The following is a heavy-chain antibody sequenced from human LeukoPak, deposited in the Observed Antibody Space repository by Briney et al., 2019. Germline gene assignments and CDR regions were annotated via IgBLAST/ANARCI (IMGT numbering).Heavy chain of an antibody. CDR3: ARRAAPNWYFDL. V-gene: IGHV4-59*08. CDR1: GGSISIYY. D-gene: IGHD6-6*01. Sequence: PSETLSLTCTASGGSISIYYWSWIRQPPGKGLEWIGYIFYSGGTNYNPSLKSRVTISVDTSKNQFSLNLSSVTAADTAVYYCARRAAPNWYFDLWGRGTLVTVSS. CDR2: IFYSGGT. J-gene: IGHJ2*01.